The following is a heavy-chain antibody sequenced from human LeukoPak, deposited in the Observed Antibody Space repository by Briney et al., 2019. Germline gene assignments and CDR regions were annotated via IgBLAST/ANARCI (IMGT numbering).Heavy chain of an antibody. D-gene: IGHD3-3*01. Sequence: ASVTVSCKSSGYPFTDYYMHLVRQAPGQRLEWMGWISCKTFYTNYALQFKARDTITSVTSPITASMQLSALPSDDTAVCYCFRSGVEENDYWGQGTLVTVSP. CDR2: ISCKTFYT. J-gene: IGHJ4*02. CDR1: GYPFTDYY. V-gene: IGHV1-2*02. CDR3: FRSGVEENDY.